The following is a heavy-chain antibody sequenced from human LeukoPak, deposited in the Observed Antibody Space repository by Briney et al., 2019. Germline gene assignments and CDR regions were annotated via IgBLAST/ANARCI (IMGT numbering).Heavy chain of an antibody. V-gene: IGHV1-18*01. Sequence: ASVKVSCKASGYTFTSYGISWVRQAPGQGLEWMGWISAYNGNTNYAQKLQGRLTVTRDTSTSTAYMELKRLKSDDTAVYYCARADIIVVAGATPVGSAFEYWGQGTLITVS. CDR3: ARADIIVVAGATPVGSAFEY. D-gene: IGHD2-15*01. CDR1: GYTFTSYG. J-gene: IGHJ4*02. CDR2: ISAYNGNT.